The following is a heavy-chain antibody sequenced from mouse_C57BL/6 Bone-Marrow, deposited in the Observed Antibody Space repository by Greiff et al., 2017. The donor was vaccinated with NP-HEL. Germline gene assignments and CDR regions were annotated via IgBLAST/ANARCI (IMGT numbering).Heavy chain of an antibody. CDR3: AREGSYYGSSPWYFDV. J-gene: IGHJ1*03. CDR2: IYPGSGNT. CDR1: GYSFTSYY. Sequence: VQLQQSGPELVKPGASVKISCKASGYSFTSYYIHWVKQRPGQGLEWIGWIYPGSGNTKYNEKFKGKATLTADTSSSTPYMQLSSLTSEDSAVYYCAREGSYYGSSPWYFDVWGTGTTVTVSS. V-gene: IGHV1-66*01. D-gene: IGHD1-1*01.